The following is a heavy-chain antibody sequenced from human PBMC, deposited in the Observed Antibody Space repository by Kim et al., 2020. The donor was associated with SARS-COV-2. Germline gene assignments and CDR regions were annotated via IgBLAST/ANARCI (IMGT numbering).Heavy chain of an antibody. CDR2: INPYNGTT. CDR1: GYTFTSYD. J-gene: IGHJ5*01. CDR3: ARVGAAEGWFDS. D-gene: IGHD6-25*01. Sequence: ASVKVSCKASGYTFTSYDMHWVRQAPGQGLEWVGLINPYNGTTNYAQKLQGRVTVTTDTSTSTAYMELRSLRSDDTAVYYCARVGAAEGWFDSWGQGTLVTVS. V-gene: IGHV1-18*04.